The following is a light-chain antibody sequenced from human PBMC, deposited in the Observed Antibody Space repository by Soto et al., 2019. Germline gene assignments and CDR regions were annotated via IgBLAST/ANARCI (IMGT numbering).Light chain of an antibody. CDR3: QQYNDWPLT. CDR2: GAS. Sequence: EIVMTQSPATLSVSPGEGATLSCRASQSISSNLAWYQQKPGQAPKLLIYGASTRATGFPARFSGSGSGTEFTLTISSLQSEDFAVYYCQQYNDWPLTFGGVTKVEIK. V-gene: IGKV3-15*01. J-gene: IGKJ4*01. CDR1: QSISSN.